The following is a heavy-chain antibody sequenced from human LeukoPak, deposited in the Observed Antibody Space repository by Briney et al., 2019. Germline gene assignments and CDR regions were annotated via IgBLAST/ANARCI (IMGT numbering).Heavy chain of an antibody. CDR1: GYSISTGYY. Sequence: SETLSLTCTVSGYSISTGYYWGWIRQPPGKGLQWIGITYHSGSPYYNPSLKSRVTISVDTAKNQFSLKLSSVTAADTAVYYCARGRITMIRGAPLWFDPWGQGTLVTVSS. J-gene: IGHJ5*02. V-gene: IGHV4-38-2*02. CDR2: TYHSGSP. D-gene: IGHD3-10*01. CDR3: ARGRITMIRGAPLWFDP.